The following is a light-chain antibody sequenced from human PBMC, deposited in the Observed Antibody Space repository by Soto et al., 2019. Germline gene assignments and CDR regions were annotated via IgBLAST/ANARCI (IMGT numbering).Light chain of an antibody. CDR2: AAS. Sequence: DIQMTHSPSSLSASVGDRVTITCQASQDISNYLNWYQQKPGKAPKLLIYAASSLQSGVPSRFSGSGSGTDFTLTISSLQPEDFATYYCQQSYSTSVTFGLGARLEI. CDR3: QQSYSTSVT. J-gene: IGKJ5*01. CDR1: QDISNY. V-gene: IGKV1-39*01.